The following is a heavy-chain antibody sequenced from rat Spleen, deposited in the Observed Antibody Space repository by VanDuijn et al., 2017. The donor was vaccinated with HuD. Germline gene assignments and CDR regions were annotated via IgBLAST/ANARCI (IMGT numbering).Heavy chain of an antibody. CDR2: ISTGGGNT. D-gene: IGHD1-1*01. CDR1: GFTFSNYG. CDR3: ARPPITTVVRGGYWYFDV. V-gene: IGHV5-19*01. Sequence: EVQLVESGGGLVQPGRSLKVSCAASGFTFSNYGMHWIRQAPTKGLEWVASISTGGGNTYYRDSVKGRFTISRDNAKSTRYLQMDRLRSEDPATYYWARPPITTVVRGGYWYFDVWGPGTMVTVSS. J-gene: IGHJ1*01.